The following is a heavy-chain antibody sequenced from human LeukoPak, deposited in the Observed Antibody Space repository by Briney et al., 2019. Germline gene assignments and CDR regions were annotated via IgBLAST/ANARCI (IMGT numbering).Heavy chain of an antibody. Sequence: GESLKISCEGSGYSFNSYWIGWVRQMPGKGLEWMGIIYPGDSDTRYSPSFQGQVTISADKSISTAYLQWSSLKASDTAMYYCARLPGIVATIERYFDYWGQGTLVTVSS. CDR3: ARLPGIVATIERYFDY. CDR2: IYPGDSDT. V-gene: IGHV5-51*01. CDR1: GYSFNSYW. D-gene: IGHD5-12*01. J-gene: IGHJ4*02.